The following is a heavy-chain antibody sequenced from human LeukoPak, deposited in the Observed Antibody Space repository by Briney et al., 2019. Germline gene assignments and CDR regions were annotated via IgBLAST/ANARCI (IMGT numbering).Heavy chain of an antibody. CDR2: INHSGST. CDR1: GGSFSGYY. V-gene: IGHV4-34*01. D-gene: IGHD6-13*01. J-gene: IGHJ4*02. CDR3: APLAAAGKGDY. Sequence: SETLSLTCAVYGGSFSGYYWSWIRQPPGKGLEWIGEINHSGSTNYNPSLKSRVTISVDTSKNQFSLKLSSVTAADTAVYYCAPLAAAGKGDYWGQGTLVTVSS.